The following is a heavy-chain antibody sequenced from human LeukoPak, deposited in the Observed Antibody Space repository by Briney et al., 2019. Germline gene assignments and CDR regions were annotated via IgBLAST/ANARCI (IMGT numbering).Heavy chain of an antibody. CDR1: GGSFSGYY. Sequence: PSETLSLTCAVYGGSFSGYYWSWIRQPPGKGLEWIGEINHSGSTNYNPSLKSRVTISVDTSKNQFSLKLSSVTAADTAVYYCARSRLPKNHDYWGQGTLVTVSS. J-gene: IGHJ4*02. D-gene: IGHD4-11*01. V-gene: IGHV4-34*01. CDR2: INHSGST. CDR3: ARSRLPKNHDY.